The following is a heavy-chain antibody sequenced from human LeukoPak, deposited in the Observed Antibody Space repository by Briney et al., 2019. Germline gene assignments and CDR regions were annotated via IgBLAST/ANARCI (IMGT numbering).Heavy chain of an antibody. CDR1: GFTVSSNY. Sequence: GGSLRLSCVASGFTVSSNYMSWVRQAPGKGLEWVSVIYSGGSTYYADSVKGRFTISRDNSKNTLYLQMNSLRAEDTAVYYCAREVLTGYRYFDYWGQGTLVTVSS. V-gene: IGHV3-66*02. J-gene: IGHJ4*02. CDR2: IYSGGST. CDR3: AREVLTGYRYFDY. D-gene: IGHD3-9*01.